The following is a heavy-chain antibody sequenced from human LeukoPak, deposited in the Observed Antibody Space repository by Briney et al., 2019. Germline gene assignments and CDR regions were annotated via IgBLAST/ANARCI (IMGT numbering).Heavy chain of an antibody. CDR2: IYHSGST. Sequence: PSETLSLTCTVSGYSISSGYYWGWIRQPPGKGLEWIGSIYHSGSTYYNPSLKSRVTISVDTSKNQFSLKLSSVTAADTAVYYCARAYDILTGYLHWGQGTLVTVSS. J-gene: IGHJ4*02. CDR1: GYSISSGYY. D-gene: IGHD3-9*01. V-gene: IGHV4-38-2*02. CDR3: ARAYDILTGYLH.